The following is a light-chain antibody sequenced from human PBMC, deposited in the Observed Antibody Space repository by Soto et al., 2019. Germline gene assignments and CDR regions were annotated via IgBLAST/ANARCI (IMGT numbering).Light chain of an antibody. V-gene: IGKV3-15*01. CDR3: QQYNNWLTWT. J-gene: IGKJ1*01. CDR2: GAS. CDR1: QTISSN. Sequence: EIVMTQSPATLSVSPGERVTLSCRASQTISSNLAWYQQKPGQPPRLLIYGASTWATGIPARFSGSGSGTEFTLIISSLQSEDFAVYYCQQYNNWLTWTFGQGTKVEIK.